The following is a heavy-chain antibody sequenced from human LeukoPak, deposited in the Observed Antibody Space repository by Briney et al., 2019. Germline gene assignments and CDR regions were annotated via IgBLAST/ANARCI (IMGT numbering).Heavy chain of an antibody. CDR1: GGSFSGYY. Sequence: SETLSLTCAVYGGSFSGYYWSWIRQPPGKGLEWIGEINHSGSTNYNPSLKSRVTISVDTSKNQFSLRLTSVTAADTAVYYCARLGEHNLKDWGQGILVTVSS. CDR3: ARLGEHNLKD. V-gene: IGHV4-34*01. D-gene: IGHD1-26*01. CDR2: INHSGST. J-gene: IGHJ4*02.